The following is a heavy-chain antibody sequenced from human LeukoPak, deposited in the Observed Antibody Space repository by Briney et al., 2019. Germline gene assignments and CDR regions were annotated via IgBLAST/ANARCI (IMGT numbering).Heavy chain of an antibody. CDR3: AKERYSSSSLFAITPFDY. D-gene: IGHD6-13*01. CDR1: GFTFSNYG. V-gene: IGHV3-30*02. Sequence: GGSLRLSRTASGFTFSNYGMHWVRQAPGKGLEWVAIIQYDGSNEYYVDSVQGRFTISRDNSKNTLYLQMNSLRTEDTAVYYCAKERYSSSSLFAITPFDYCGQGTLVTVSS. CDR2: IQYDGSNE. J-gene: IGHJ4*02.